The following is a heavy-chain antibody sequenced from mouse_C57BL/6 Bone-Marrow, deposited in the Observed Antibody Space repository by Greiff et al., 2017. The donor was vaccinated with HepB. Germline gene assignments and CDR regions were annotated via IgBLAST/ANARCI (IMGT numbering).Heavy chain of an antibody. Sequence: VQEVESGPGLVAPSQSLSITCTVSGFSLTSYGVHWVRQPPGKGLEWLVVIWSDGSTTYNSALKSRLSISKDNSKSQVFLKMNSLQTDDTAMYYCARHNGYFYYAMDYWGQGTSVTVSS. CDR3: ARHNGYFYYAMDY. D-gene: IGHD2-3*01. CDR2: IWSDGST. J-gene: IGHJ4*01. V-gene: IGHV2-6-1*01. CDR1: GFSLTSYG.